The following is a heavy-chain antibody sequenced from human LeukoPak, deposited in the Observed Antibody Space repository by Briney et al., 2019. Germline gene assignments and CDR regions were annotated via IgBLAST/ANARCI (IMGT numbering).Heavy chain of an antibody. CDR2: IKQDGSEK. Sequence: GGSLRLSCAASGFTFSSYWKSWVRQAPGKGLEWVANIKQDGSEKYYVDSVKGRFTISRDNAKNSLYLQMNSLRAEDTAVYYCASWLQYYDSSGYYPTGDDYWGQGTLVTVSS. CDR1: GFTFSSYW. J-gene: IGHJ4*02. V-gene: IGHV3-7*01. D-gene: IGHD3-22*01. CDR3: ASWLQYYDSSGYYPTGDDY.